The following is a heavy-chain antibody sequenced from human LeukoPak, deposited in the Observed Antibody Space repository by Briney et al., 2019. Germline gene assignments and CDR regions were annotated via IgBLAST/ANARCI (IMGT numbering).Heavy chain of an antibody. V-gene: IGHV3-30*02. CDR1: GFTFSSYG. D-gene: IGHD3-22*01. CDR2: IRYDGSNK. CDR3: ARAIPYDRRYGDAFDI. Sequence: GGSLRLSCAASGFTFSSYGMHWVRQAPGKGLEWVAFIRYDGSNKYYADSVKGRFTISRDNSKNTLYLQMGGLRAEDMAVYYCARAIPYDRRYGDAFDIWGQGTMVTVSS. J-gene: IGHJ3*02.